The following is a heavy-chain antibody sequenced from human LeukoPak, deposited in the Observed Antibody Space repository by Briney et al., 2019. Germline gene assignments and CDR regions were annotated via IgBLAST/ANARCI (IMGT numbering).Heavy chain of an antibody. CDR3: AREHCSGGSCYSNY. V-gene: IGHV3-11*01. CDR1: GLTFSDYY. J-gene: IGHJ4*02. CDR2: ISSSGSTI. Sequence: GGSLRLSCAASGLTFSDYYMSWIRQAPGKGLEWVSYISSSGSTIYYADSVKGRFTISRDNAKNSLYLQMNSLRAEDTAVYYCAREHCSGGSCYSNYWGQGTLVTVSS. D-gene: IGHD2-15*01.